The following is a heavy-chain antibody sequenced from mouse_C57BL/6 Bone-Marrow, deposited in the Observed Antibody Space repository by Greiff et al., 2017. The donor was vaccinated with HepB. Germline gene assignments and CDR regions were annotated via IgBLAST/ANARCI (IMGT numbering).Heavy chain of an antibody. V-gene: IGHV1-59*01. D-gene: IGHD2-3*01. Sequence: VQLQQSGAELVRPGTSVKLSCKASGYTFTSYWMHWVKQRPGQGLEWIGVIDPSDSYTNYNQKFKGKATLTVDTSSSTAYMQLSSLTSEDSAVYYCARSWSFWLLYAFAYWGQGTLVTVSA. CDR2: IDPSDSYT. CDR3: ARSWSFWLLYAFAY. CDR1: GYTFTSYW. J-gene: IGHJ3*01.